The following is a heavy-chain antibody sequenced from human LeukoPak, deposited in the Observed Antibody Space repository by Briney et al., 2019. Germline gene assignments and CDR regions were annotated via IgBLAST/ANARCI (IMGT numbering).Heavy chain of an antibody. CDR3: ARGSYCSSTTCYNYAFDL. Sequence: SETLSLTCAVYGGSFSGYYWSWIRQPPGKGLEWIGYIYYSGSTTYNPSLKSRVTMSVDTSKNQFSLKLSSVTAADTAVYYCARGSYCSSTTCYNYAFDLWGQGTMVTVSS. V-gene: IGHV4-59*01. D-gene: IGHD2-2*02. J-gene: IGHJ3*01. CDR1: GGSFSGYY. CDR2: IYYSGST.